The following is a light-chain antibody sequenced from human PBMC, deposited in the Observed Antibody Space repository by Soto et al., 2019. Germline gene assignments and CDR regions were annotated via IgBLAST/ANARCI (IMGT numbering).Light chain of an antibody. CDR2: DVN. CDR3: CSYAGSYTLV. CDR1: SSDVGGYHY. J-gene: IGLJ2*01. V-gene: IGLV2-11*01. Sequence: QSALTQPRSASGSPGQSVTLSCTGTSSDVGGYHYVSWYQHHQGKAPKIIIYDVNKRPSGVPDRFSGSKSGNTASLTISGLQTEDEADYYCCSYAGSYTLVFGGGTKLTVL.